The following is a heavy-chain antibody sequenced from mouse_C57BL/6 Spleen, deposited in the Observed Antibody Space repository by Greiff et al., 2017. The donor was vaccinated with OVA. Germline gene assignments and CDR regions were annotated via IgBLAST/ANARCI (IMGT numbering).Heavy chain of an antibody. V-gene: IGHV3-1*01. J-gene: IGHJ2*01. CDR1: GYSITSGYD. CDR3: ARKLEYFDY. CDR2: ISYSGST. Sequence: EVQGVESGPGMVKPSQSLSLTCTVTGYSITSGYDWHWIRHFPGNKLEWMGYISYSGSTNYNPSLKSRISITHDTSKNHFFLKLNSVTTEDTATYYCARKLEYFDYWGQGTTLTVSS.